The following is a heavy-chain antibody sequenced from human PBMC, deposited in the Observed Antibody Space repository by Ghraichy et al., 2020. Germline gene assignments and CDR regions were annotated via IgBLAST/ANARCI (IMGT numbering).Heavy chain of an antibody. J-gene: IGHJ2*01. Sequence: SLRLSCAASGFTFDDYAMHWVRQAPGKGLEWVSGISWNSGSIGYADSVKGRFTNSRDNAKNSLYLQMNSLRAEDTALYYCAKDISSVAGSNWYFDLWGRGTLVTVSS. CDR2: ISWNSGSI. CDR3: AKDISSVAGSNWYFDL. CDR1: GFTFDDYA. D-gene: IGHD6-19*01. V-gene: IGHV3-9*01.